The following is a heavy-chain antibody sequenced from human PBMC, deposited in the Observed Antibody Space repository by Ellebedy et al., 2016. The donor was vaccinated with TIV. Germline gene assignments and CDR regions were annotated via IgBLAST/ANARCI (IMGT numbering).Heavy chain of an antibody. CDR1: GFTVSSNY. CDR3: ARDLLPVAGTLRPENYYYYGMDV. CDR2: IYSGGST. D-gene: IGHD6-19*01. Sequence: PGGSLRLSCAAFGFTVSSNYMSWVRQAPGKGLEWVSVIYSGGSTYYADSVKGRFTISRDNSKNTLYLQMNSLRAEDTAVYYCARDLLPVAGTLRPENYYYYGMDVWGQGTTVTVSS. J-gene: IGHJ6*02. V-gene: IGHV3-66*01.